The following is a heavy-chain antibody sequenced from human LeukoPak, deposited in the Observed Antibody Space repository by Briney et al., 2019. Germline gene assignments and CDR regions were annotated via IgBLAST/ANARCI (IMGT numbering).Heavy chain of an antibody. Sequence: PSETLSLTCTVSGGSISSYYWSWIRQPAGKGLEWIGHIYTSGSTNYNPSLKSRVTMSVDTSKNQFSLKLSSVTAADTAVYYCARGLGRAYCGGDCYVTLFDYWGQGTLVTVSS. CDR1: GGSISSYY. CDR3: ARGLGRAYCGGDCYVTLFDY. V-gene: IGHV4-4*07. CDR2: IYTSGST. D-gene: IGHD2-21*01. J-gene: IGHJ4*02.